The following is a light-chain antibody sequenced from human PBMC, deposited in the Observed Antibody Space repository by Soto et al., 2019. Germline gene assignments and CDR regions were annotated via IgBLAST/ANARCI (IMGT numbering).Light chain of an antibody. CDR3: QQYATSPALT. V-gene: IGKV3-20*01. Sequence: EIVLTQSPGTLSLSPGARATLSCRASQSVRSSYFAWYQQKPGQAPRLLIDGASSRVTGIPDRFSGSGSGTDFTLTISRLEPEDLAVYYCQQYATSPALTCGGGTKVEIK. J-gene: IGKJ4*01. CDR1: QSVRSSY. CDR2: GAS.